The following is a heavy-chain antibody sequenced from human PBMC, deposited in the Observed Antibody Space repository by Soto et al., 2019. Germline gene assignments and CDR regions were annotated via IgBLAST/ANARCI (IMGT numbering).Heavy chain of an antibody. V-gene: IGHV3-7*03. CDR1: GFDLRSYW. J-gene: IGHJ5*02. CDR2: IKEDGSEE. Sequence: GGSLRLSCEASGFDLRSYWMSWVRQAPGKGLEWVANIKEDGSEEFYVDSVKGRFTISRDNAKNSLYLQMTAADTAVYYCARVGPWVPYYYDSSPYTFENWFDPWGQGTLVTVSS. CDR3: ARVGPWVPYYYDSSPYTFENWFDP. D-gene: IGHD3-22*01.